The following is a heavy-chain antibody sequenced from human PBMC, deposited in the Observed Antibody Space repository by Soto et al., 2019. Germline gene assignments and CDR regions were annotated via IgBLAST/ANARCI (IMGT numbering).Heavy chain of an antibody. Sequence: GSLLLACSASGFIFTNYAMSWVRQAPGKGLEWVSVIGGRGNSAYYADSVQVRFTISRDNSKNTLSLQMSSLTADDTAIYYCVREGRGSFDFWGRGTMVTV. CDR2: IGGRGNSA. D-gene: IGHD5-12*01. CDR3: VREGRGSFDF. V-gene: IGHV3-23*01. J-gene: IGHJ3*01. CDR1: GFIFTNYA.